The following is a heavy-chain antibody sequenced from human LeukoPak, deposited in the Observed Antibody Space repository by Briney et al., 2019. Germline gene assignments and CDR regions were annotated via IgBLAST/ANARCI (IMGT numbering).Heavy chain of an antibody. V-gene: IGHV3-30*02. D-gene: IGHD6-13*01. CDR2: IRSDGNNK. J-gene: IGHJ4*02. Sequence: SGGSLRLSCAASGFTFSSCAMHWVRQAPGKGLGWVALIRSDGNNKYYADSVKGRFTISRDDSKNTLYLQMNSLRPEDTAVYYCAKDIPSSSWYLGYWGQGTLVTVSS. CDR3: AKDIPSSSWYLGY. CDR1: GFTFSSCA.